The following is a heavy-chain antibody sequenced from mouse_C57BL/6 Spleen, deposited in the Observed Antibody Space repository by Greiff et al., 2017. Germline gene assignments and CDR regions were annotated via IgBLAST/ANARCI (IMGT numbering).Heavy chain of an antibody. CDR2: INPNNGGT. CDR1: GYTFTDYN. CDR3: ATMVTTSWYFDV. J-gene: IGHJ1*03. D-gene: IGHD2-2*01. Sequence: VQLKESGPELVKPGASVKMSCKASGYTFTDYNMHWVKQSHGKSLEWIGYINPNNGGTSYNQKFKGKATLTVNKSSSTAYMELRSLTSEDSAVYYCATMVTTSWYFDVWGTGTTVTVSS. V-gene: IGHV1-22*01.